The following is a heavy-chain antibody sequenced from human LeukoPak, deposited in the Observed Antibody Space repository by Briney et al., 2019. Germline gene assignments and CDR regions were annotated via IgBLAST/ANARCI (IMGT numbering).Heavy chain of an antibody. CDR2: ISSSSSTI. D-gene: IGHD1-26*01. V-gene: IGHV3-48*01. CDR1: GFTFSSYS. J-gene: IGHJ6*03. CDR3: ARGLRSGSYFNYYYMGV. Sequence: GSLRLSCAASGFTFSSYSMNWVRQAPGKGLEWVSYISSSSSTIYYADSVKGRFTISRDNAKNSLYLQMNSLRAEDTAVYYCARGLRSGSYFNYYYMGVWGKGTTVTVSS.